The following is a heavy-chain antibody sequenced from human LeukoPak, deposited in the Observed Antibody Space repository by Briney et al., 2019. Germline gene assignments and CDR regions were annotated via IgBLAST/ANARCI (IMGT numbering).Heavy chain of an antibody. CDR3: VKDGGDYGDCSYYFDY. D-gene: IGHD4-17*01. CDR1: GFTFNDFA. V-gene: IGHV3-9*01. J-gene: IGHJ4*02. CDR2: ISWNSGRI. Sequence: GGSLRLSCAASGFTFNDFAMHWVRLTPGKGLEWVSGISWNSGRIGYADSVKGRFTISRDNAENSLYLQMNSLRTEDTALYYCVKDGGDYGDCSYYFDYWGQGTLVTVSS.